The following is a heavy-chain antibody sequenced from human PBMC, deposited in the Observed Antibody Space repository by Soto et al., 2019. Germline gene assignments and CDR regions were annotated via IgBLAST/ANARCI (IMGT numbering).Heavy chain of an antibody. D-gene: IGHD6-13*01. CDR1: GGTFSSYA. CDR3: EREGTGSSSWYYYYGMDV. J-gene: IGHJ6*02. Sequence: SVKVSCKASGGTFSSYAISWVRQAPGQGLEWMGGIIPIFGTANYAQKFQGRVTITADKSTSTAYMELSSLRSEDTAVYYCEREGTGSSSWYYYYGMDVWGQGTTVTVAS. CDR2: IIPIFGTA. V-gene: IGHV1-69*06.